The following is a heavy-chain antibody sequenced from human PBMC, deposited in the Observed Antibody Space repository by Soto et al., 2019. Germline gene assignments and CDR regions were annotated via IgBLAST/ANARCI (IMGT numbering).Heavy chain of an antibody. CDR2: IWYDGSNK. CDR3: ARDDYGDSGGVSFDY. Sequence: PGGSLRLSCAASGFTFSSYGMHWVRQAPGKGLEWVAVIWYDGSNKYYADSVKGRFTISRDNSKNTLYLQMNSLRAEDTAVYYCARDDYGDSGGVSFDYWGQGTLVTVS. CDR1: GFTFSSYG. D-gene: IGHD4-17*01. V-gene: IGHV3-33*01. J-gene: IGHJ4*02.